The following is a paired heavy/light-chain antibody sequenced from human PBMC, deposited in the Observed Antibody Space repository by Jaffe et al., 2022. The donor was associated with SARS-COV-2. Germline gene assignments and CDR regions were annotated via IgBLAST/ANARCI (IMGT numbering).Heavy chain of an antibody. J-gene: IGHJ6*03. CDR2: ISYDGSNK. CDR1: GFTFSSYA. Sequence: QVQLVESGGGVVQPGRSLRLSCAASGFTFSSYAMHWVRQAPGKGLEWVAVISYDGSNKYYADSVKGRFTISRDNSKNTLYLQMNSLRAEDTAVYYCARGPRRYYDILTGYYIGYYYYYMDVWGKGTTVTVSS. V-gene: IGHV3-30*04. D-gene: IGHD3-9*01. CDR3: ARGPRRYYDILTGYYIGYYYYYMDV.
Light chain of an antibody. CDR2: DNN. Sequence: QSVLTQPPSVSAAPGQKVTISCSGSSSNIGNNYVSWYQQLPGTAPKLLIYDNNKRPSGIPDRFSGSKSGTSATLGITGLQTGDEADYYCGTWDSSLRQVFGGGTKLTVL. CDR1: SSNIGNNY. CDR3: GTWDSSLRQV. J-gene: IGLJ3*02. V-gene: IGLV1-51*01.